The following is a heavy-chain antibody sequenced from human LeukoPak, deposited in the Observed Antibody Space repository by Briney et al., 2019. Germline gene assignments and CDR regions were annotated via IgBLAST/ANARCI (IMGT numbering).Heavy chain of an antibody. CDR2: IRYDGSNK. J-gene: IGHJ6*03. Sequence: GGSLRLSCAASGFTFSSYGIHWVRQAPGKGLEWVAFIRYDGSNKYYADSVKGRFTISRDNSKNTLYLQMNSLRAEDTAVYYCAEGSKAVLFTRDYYMDVWGKGTTVTISS. D-gene: IGHD6-19*01. CDR3: AEGSKAVLFTRDYYMDV. CDR1: GFTFSSYG. V-gene: IGHV3-30*02.